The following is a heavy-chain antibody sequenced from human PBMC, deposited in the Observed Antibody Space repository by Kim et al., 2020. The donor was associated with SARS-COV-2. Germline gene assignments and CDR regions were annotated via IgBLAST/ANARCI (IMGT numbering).Heavy chain of an antibody. CDR3: ARDRGGWYYFDY. D-gene: IGHD6-19*01. Sequence: GGSLRLSCAASGFTFSSYAMNWVRQAPGKGLEWVSSVSGSGGSTYYADSVKDRFTISRDNSKNTLYLQLYSLRAEDAAVYYCARDRGGWYYFDYWGQGTL. CDR1: GFTFSSYA. J-gene: IGHJ4*02. V-gene: IGHV3-23*01. CDR2: VSGSGGST.